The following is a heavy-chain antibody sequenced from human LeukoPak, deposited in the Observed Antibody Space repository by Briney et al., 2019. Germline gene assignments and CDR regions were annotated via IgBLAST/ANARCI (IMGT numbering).Heavy chain of an antibody. Sequence: SETLSLTCTVSGGSISSSSYYWGWIRQPPGKGLEWIGSIYYSGSTYYNPSLKGRVTISVDTSKNQFSLKLSSVTAADTAVYYCARDLIAARSEPDFDYWGQGTLVTVSS. CDR2: IYYSGST. CDR3: ARDLIAARSEPDFDY. V-gene: IGHV4-39*07. D-gene: IGHD6-6*01. J-gene: IGHJ4*02. CDR1: GGSISSSSYY.